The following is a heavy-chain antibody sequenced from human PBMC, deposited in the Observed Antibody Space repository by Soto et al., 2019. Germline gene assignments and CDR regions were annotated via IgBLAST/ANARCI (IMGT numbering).Heavy chain of an antibody. V-gene: IGHV3-66*01. CDR3: VREKYYCGMDV. Sequence: EVQLVESGGGLVQPGGSPRLSCAASGFTVSTDWMYWVRQAPGKGLEWVSVIRGGGNTFYADSVEGRFTISRDNSKNTVYLQMDSLRVEYTAMYYCVREKYYCGMDVCGQGTTVTVSS. CDR1: GFTVSTDW. J-gene: IGHJ6*02. CDR2: IRGGGNT.